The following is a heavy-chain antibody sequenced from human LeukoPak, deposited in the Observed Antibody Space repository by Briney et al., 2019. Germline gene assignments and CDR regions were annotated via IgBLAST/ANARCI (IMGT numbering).Heavy chain of an antibody. J-gene: IGHJ4*02. V-gene: IGHV4-31*03. Sequence: SETLSLTCTVSGGSISSGGYYWSWIRQHPGKGLEWIGYIYYSGSTYYNPSLKSRVTISVDTSKNQFSLKLSSVTAADTAVYYCARVRREGAGLFDHWGQGTLVTVSS. CDR1: GGSISSGGYY. CDR3: ARVRREGAGLFDH. CDR2: IYYSGST. D-gene: IGHD6-19*01.